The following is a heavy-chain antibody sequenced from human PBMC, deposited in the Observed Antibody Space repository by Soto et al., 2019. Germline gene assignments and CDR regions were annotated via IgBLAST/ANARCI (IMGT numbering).Heavy chain of an antibody. D-gene: IGHD4-17*01. CDR3: ARAMTTVTTIDY. J-gene: IGHJ4*02. V-gene: IGHV4-59*12. CDR1: GDSISSYY. CDR2: IHYSGST. Sequence: SETLSLTCTVSGDSISSYYWSWIRQPPGKGLEWIGYIHYSGSTNYNPSLKSRVTISVDRSKNQFSLKLSSVTAADTAVYYCARAMTTVTTIDYWGQGTLVTVSS.